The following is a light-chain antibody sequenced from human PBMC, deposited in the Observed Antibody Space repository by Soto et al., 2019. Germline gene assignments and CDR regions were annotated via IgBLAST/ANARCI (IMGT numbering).Light chain of an antibody. CDR3: QQTHSTPVT. Sequence: EIVLTQSPGTLSLSPGERATLSCRASQSVSSSYLAWYQQKPGQAPRLLIYGASSRATGIPDRFSGSGSGTDFTLTISSLQPEDFATYYCQQTHSTPVTFGQGTRLEIK. CDR2: GAS. J-gene: IGKJ5*01. V-gene: IGKV3-20*01. CDR1: QSVSSSY.